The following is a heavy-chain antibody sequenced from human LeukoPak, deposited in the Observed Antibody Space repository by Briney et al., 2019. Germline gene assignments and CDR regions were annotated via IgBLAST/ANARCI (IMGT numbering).Heavy chain of an antibody. CDR3: ARLGMVRGVPSWFDP. D-gene: IGHD3-10*01. V-gene: IGHV4-59*01. CDR2: IYYSGST. CDR1: GGSISSYY. Sequence: PSETLSFTCTVSGGSISSYYWSWIRQPPGKGLEWIGYIYYSGSTNYNPSLKSRVTISVDTSKNQFSLKLSSVTAADTAVYYCARLGMVRGVPSWFDPWGQGTLVTVSS. J-gene: IGHJ5*02.